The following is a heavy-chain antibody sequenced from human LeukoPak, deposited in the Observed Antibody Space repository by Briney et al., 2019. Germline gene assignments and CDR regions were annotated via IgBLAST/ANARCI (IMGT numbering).Heavy chain of an antibody. Sequence: PSETLSLTCAVYGGSFSGYYWSWTRQPPGKGLEWIGEINHSGSTNYNPSLKSRVTISVDTSKNQFSLKLSSVTAADTAVYYCARGRAVVATRLDYWGQGTLVTVSS. CDR2: INHSGST. V-gene: IGHV4-34*01. CDR1: GGSFSGYY. J-gene: IGHJ4*02. D-gene: IGHD5-12*01. CDR3: ARGRAVVATRLDY.